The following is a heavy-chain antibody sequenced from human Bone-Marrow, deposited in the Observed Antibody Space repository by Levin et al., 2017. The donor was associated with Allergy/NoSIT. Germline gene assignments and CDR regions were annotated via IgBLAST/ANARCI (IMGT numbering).Heavy chain of an antibody. J-gene: IGHJ3*01. V-gene: IGHV3-33*01. CDR2: IWFDGSNA. CDR3: ARDVGVSFDV. Sequence: PGGSLRLSCVASGFTFSTYAMHWVRQAPGTWLECVAAIWFDGSNAYYADSVKGRFTISRDNSKNTLYLQMNNLRAEDTAVYYCARDVGVSFDVWGQGTMVTVSS. CDR1: GFTFSTYA.